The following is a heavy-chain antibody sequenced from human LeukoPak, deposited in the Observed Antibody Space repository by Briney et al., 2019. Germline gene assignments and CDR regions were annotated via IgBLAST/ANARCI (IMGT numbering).Heavy chain of an antibody. CDR1: GYTFTSYD. CDR2: MNPNSGNT. Sequence: ASVKVSCKASGYTFTSYDINWVRQATGLGLEWMGWMNPNSGNTGYAQKFQGRVTMTRNTSISTAYMELSSLRSEDTAVYYCARGHEYYYGMDVWGQGTTVTVSS. J-gene: IGHJ6*02. V-gene: IGHV1-8*01. CDR3: ARGHEYYYGMDV.